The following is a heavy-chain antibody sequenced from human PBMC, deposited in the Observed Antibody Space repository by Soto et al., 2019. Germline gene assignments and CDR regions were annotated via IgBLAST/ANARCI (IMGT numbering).Heavy chain of an antibody. CDR2: IWYDGSNK. V-gene: IGHV3-33*01. D-gene: IGHD3-10*01. CDR3: ARDHYSYYYGSGSSPYGMDV. J-gene: IGHJ6*02. Sequence: PGGSLRLSCAASGFTFSSYGMRWVRQAPGKGLEWVAVIWYDGSNKYYADSVKGRFTISRDNSKNTLYLQMNSLRAEDTAVYYCARDHYSYYYGSGSSPYGMDVWGQGTTVTVSS. CDR1: GFTFSSYG.